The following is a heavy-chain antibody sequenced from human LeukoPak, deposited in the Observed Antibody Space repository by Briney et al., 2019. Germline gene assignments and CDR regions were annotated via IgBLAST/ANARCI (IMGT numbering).Heavy chain of an antibody. CDR2: INPGGGST. CDR1: GYTFTNYY. CDR3: AAARSNGGDCPGF. D-gene: IGHD2-21*02. Sequence: ASVKVSCKASGYTFTNYYMHWVRQAPGQGLEWMGFINPGGGSTNYAQRFQGRVTMTRDMSTSTVYMELSSLTSEDTAVYYCAAARSNGGDCPGFWGQGTLVTVSS. J-gene: IGHJ4*02. V-gene: IGHV1-46*01.